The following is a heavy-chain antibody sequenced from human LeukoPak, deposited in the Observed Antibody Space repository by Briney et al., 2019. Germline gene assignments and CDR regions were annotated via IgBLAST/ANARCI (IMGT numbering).Heavy chain of an antibody. CDR1: GFTFSSYG. D-gene: IGHD3-22*01. J-gene: IGHJ4*02. CDR3: ARESESYDSSGSTFDY. V-gene: IGHV3-30*02. CDR2: IRYDGSNK. Sequence: GGSLRLSCAVSGFTFSSYGMHWVRQAPGKGLEWVAFIRYDGSNKFYADSVKGRFTISRDNSKNTLYLQMNSLRAEDTAVYYCARESESYDSSGSTFDYWGQGTLVTVSS.